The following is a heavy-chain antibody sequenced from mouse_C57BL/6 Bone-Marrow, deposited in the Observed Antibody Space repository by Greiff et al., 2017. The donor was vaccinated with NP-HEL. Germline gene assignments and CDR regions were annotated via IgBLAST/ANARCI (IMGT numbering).Heavy chain of an antibody. CDR2: IYPGSGST. Sequence: QVQLQQPGAELVKPGASVKMSCKASGYTFTSYWITWVKQRPGQGLEWIGDIYPGSGSTNYNEKFKSKATLTVDTSSSTAYMQLSSLTSEDSAVYYCARGTLPYGSQGYWGQGTTLTVSS. CDR1: GYTFTSYW. V-gene: IGHV1-55*01. J-gene: IGHJ2*01. CDR3: ARGTLPYGSQGY. D-gene: IGHD1-1*01.